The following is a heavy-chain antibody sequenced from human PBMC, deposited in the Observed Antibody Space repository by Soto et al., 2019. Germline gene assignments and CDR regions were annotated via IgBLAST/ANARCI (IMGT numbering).Heavy chain of an antibody. CDR2: IWYDGSNK. V-gene: IGHV3-33*01. CDR3: ARGGYCSSTSCYTYYYYGMDV. J-gene: IGHJ6*02. Sequence: QVQLVESGGGVVQPGRSLRLSCAASGFTFSSYGMHWVRQAPGKGLEWVAVIWYDGSNKYYVDSVKGRFTISRDNSKNPLYLQINSLRAEDTAVYYCARGGYCSSTSCYTYYYYGMDVWGQGTTVTVSS. D-gene: IGHD2-2*02. CDR1: GFTFSSYG.